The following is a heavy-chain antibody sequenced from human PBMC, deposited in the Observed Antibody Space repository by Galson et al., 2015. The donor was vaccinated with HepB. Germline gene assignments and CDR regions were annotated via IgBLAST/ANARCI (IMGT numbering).Heavy chain of an antibody. V-gene: IGHV3-30-3*01. Sequence: SLRLSCAASGFTFSSYAMRWVRQAPGKGLEWVAVIPYDGSNKYYADSVKGLFTISRDNSKNTLYQQMYSMRAEDTAVYYCAIGVSMVRGVIGYCGQGTLVTV. J-gene: IGHJ4*02. CDR1: GFTFSSYA. D-gene: IGHD3-10*01. CDR2: IPYDGSNK. CDR3: AIGVSMVRGVIGY.